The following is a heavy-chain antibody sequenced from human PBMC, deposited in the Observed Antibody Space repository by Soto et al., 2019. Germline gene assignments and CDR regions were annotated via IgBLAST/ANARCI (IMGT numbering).Heavy chain of an antibody. CDR2: IYYSGST. Sequence: QLQLQESGPGLVKPSETLSLTCTVSGGSISSSSCYWGWIRQPPGKGLEWIGSIYYSGSTYYNPSLKSRVTISVDTSKNQFSLKLSSVTAADTAVYYCAPINKDYGGNSRRDWVDYWGQGTLVTVSS. J-gene: IGHJ4*02. CDR1: GGSISSSSCY. D-gene: IGHD4-17*01. CDR3: APINKDYGGNSRRDWVDY. V-gene: IGHV4-39*01.